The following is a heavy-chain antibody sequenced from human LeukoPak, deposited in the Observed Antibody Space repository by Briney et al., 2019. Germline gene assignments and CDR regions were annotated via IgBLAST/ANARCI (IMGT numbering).Heavy chain of an antibody. Sequence: PGRSLRLSCVASGLAFNTQAMHWVRQAPGKGLEWLAVMSLDGSSIYYADSVKGRFTISRDNSKNTLYLQMSSLRVEDTAVYYCARDRGKLRYLDLWGQGAPLTVSS. CDR1: GLAFNTQA. CDR2: MSLDGSSI. CDR3: ARDRGKLRYLDL. J-gene: IGHJ4*02. D-gene: IGHD3-9*01. V-gene: IGHV3-30*15.